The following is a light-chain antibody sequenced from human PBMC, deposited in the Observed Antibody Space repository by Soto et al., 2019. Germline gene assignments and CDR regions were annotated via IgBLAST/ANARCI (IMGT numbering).Light chain of an antibody. V-gene: IGLV1-44*01. J-gene: IGLJ3*02. Sequence: QSVLTQPPSASGTPGQRVTISCSGSRSNIGSNTVNWYQQLPGTAPKLVIYGNRNRPSGVPERFSGSKSGTSASLAITGLQAEDEGDYYCQAYDYSLTASVFGGGTKVTVL. CDR3: QAYDYSLTASV. CDR1: RSNIGSNT. CDR2: GNR.